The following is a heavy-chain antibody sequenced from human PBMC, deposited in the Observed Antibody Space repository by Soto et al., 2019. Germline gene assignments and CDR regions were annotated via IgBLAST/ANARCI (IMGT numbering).Heavy chain of an antibody. Sequence: QVQLVQSGAEVKKPGSAVQVSCKASGGTFRSNAFSWVRQAPGQGLEWMGGIIPVFGRTNYPQKFQGRVTIAADESTSSVYMEVGSRRAAATAIYYCAREWTGAAPPEAVRYYYYGLAVWGQGTTVTVSS. J-gene: IGHJ6*02. V-gene: IGHV1-69*01. D-gene: IGHD7-27*01. CDR2: IIPVFGRT. CDR1: GGTFRSNA. CDR3: AREWTGAAPPEAVRYYYYGLAV.